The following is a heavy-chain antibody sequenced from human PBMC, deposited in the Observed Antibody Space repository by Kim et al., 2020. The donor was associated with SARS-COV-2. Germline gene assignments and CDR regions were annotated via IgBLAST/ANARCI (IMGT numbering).Heavy chain of an antibody. CDR3: ARADYGPNWFDP. J-gene: IGHJ5*02. Sequence: NDTPTLKRRVTLDVDTAKNQFSLKLSSGTAADTAVYYCARADYGPNWFDPWGQGTLVTVSS. D-gene: IGHD4-17*01. V-gene: IGHV4-59*01.